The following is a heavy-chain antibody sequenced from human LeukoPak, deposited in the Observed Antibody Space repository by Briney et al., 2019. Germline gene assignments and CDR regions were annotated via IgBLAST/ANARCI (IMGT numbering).Heavy chain of an antibody. CDR1: GFTFSSYS. CDR2: ISSSSSYI. V-gene: IGHV3-21*01. Sequence: GGSLRLSCAASGFTFSSYSMNWVRHAPGEGLEWVSSISSSSSYIYYPDSVTGRFTISRDNAKTSLYLQMNSLRAEDTAVYYCARDKQLVREVWFDPWGQGTLVTVSS. J-gene: IGHJ5*02. D-gene: IGHD6-6*01. CDR3: ARDKQLVREVWFDP.